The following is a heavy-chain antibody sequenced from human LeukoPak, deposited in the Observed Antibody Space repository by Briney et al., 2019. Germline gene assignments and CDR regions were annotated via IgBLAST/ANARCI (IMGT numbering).Heavy chain of an antibody. CDR1: GFTFSTYA. Sequence: GGSLRLSCAASGFTFSTYAMSWVRQAPGKGLEWVSSISGSGTRTYYADSVKGRLTISRDNSRNTLYLQMNSLRAEDTAAYYCGKDGGGYSSGWFVWLDYWGQGTLVTVSS. CDR3: GKDGGGYSSGWFVWLDY. J-gene: IGHJ4*02. V-gene: IGHV3-23*01. D-gene: IGHD6-19*01. CDR2: ISGSGTRT.